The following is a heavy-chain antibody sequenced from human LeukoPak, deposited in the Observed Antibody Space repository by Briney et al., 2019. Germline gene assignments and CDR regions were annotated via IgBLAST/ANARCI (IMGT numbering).Heavy chain of an antibody. CDR3: ARGNPGGLDP. J-gene: IGHJ5*02. CDR1: GLTFSRYA. Sequence: GGSLRLSCAVSGLTFSRYAMSWVRQAPGKGLEWVSAISESGSGTYYADSVKGRFTISRDNSKNMLYLQMNSLRTEDTAVYYCARGNPGGLDPWGQGTLVTVSS. CDR2: ISESGSGT. V-gene: IGHV3-23*01.